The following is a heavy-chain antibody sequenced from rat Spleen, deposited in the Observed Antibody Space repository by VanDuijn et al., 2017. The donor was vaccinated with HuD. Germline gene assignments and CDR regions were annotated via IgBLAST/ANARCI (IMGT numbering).Heavy chain of an antibody. CDR2: IWGNGSP. V-gene: IGHV2S54*01. J-gene: IGHJ2*01. CDR3: ARADIGAIYTDGI. Sequence: QVQLRESGPGLVQPSQTLSLTCTVSGFSLTNFHVHWVRQPPGKGLEWMGVIWGNGSPNYNSALKSRLSISRDTSKSQVYLKMNSLQTEDTATDYCARADIGAIYTDGIWGQGVMVTVSS. D-gene: IGHD1-2*01. CDR1: GFSLTNFH.